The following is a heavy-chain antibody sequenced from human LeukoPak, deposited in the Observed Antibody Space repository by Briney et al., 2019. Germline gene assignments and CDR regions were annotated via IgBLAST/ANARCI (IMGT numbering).Heavy chain of an antibody. CDR3: ASGTGDRADFDY. V-gene: IGHV3-21*01. D-gene: IGHD7-27*01. CDR2: ISSSSSYI. CDR1: GFTFSSYS. Sequence: PRGSLRLSCAASGFTFSSYSMNWVRQAPGKGLEWVSSISSSSSYIYYADSVKGRFTISRDNAKNSLYLQMNSLRAEDTAVYYCASGTGDRADFDYWGQGTLVTVSS. J-gene: IGHJ4*02.